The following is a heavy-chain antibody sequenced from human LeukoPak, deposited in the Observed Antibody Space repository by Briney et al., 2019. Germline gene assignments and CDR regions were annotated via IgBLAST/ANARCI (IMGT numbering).Heavy chain of an antibody. CDR2: ISYDGSNK. Sequence: GGSLRLSCAASGFTFSSYGMHWVRQAPGKGLEWVAVISYDGSNKYYADSVKGRFTISRDNSKNTLYLQMNSLRAEDTAVYYCAKEMGYYYGSGGYFDYWGQGTLVTVSS. CDR1: GFTFSSYG. CDR3: AKEMGYYYGSGGYFDY. V-gene: IGHV3-30*18. D-gene: IGHD3-10*01. J-gene: IGHJ4*02.